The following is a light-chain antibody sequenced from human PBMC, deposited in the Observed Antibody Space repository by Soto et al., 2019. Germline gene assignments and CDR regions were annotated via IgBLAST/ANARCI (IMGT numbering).Light chain of an antibody. CDR1: QSVSGW. CDR3: QQYDSFSVT. J-gene: IGKJ1*01. CDR2: DVS. Sequence: DIQMTQSPSALSASVGDTVTITCRASQSVSGWLAWYQQKPGKAPKLLIYDVSALPRGVPPRFSGSGSGTQFTLTISGLQPDDFATYYCQQYDSFSVTFGQGTKVEIK. V-gene: IGKV1-5*01.